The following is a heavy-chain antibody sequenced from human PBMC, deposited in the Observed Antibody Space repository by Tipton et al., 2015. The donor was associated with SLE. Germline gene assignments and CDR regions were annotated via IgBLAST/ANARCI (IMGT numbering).Heavy chain of an antibody. J-gene: IGHJ4*02. V-gene: IGHV3-15*07. D-gene: IGHD6-13*01. CDR3: TTSLLIAAAAYGDY. Sequence: WIRRPPGKGLEWVGRIKSKTDGGTTDYAAPVKGRFTISRDDSKNTLYLQMNSLKTEDTALYYCTTSLLIAAAAYGDYWGQGTLVTVSS. CDR2: IKSKTDGGTT.